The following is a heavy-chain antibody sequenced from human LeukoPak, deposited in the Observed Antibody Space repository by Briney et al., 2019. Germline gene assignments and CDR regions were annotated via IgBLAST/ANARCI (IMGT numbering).Heavy chain of an antibody. Sequence: PGRSLRLSCAASGFTFSSYGMHWVRQAPGKGLEWVAVIWYDGSNKYYADSVKGRFTISRDNSKNTLYLQMNSLRAEDTAIYYCAGGQGWHFDLWGRGTLITVSS. V-gene: IGHV3-33*01. CDR3: AGGQGWHFDL. D-gene: IGHD2-15*01. CDR2: IWYDGSNK. CDR1: GFTFSSYG. J-gene: IGHJ2*01.